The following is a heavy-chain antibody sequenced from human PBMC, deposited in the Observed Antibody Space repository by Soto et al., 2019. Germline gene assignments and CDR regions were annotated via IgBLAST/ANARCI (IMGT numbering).Heavy chain of an antibody. CDR2: INPSGGST. CDR3: ATRGDYVDYYYYYMDV. V-gene: IGHV1-46*03. J-gene: IGHJ6*03. Sequence: ASVQVSCQASGYTFNSYYMHWVRQAPGQGLEWMGIINPSGGSTSYAQRFQGRVTMTRDTYTSTVYVELSSLRSEDTAVYYCATRGDYVDYYYYYMDVWGKGTTVTVSS. D-gene: IGHD4-17*01. CDR1: GYTFNSYY.